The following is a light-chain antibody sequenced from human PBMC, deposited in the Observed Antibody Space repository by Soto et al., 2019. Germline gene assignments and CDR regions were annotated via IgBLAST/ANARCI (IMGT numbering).Light chain of an antibody. J-gene: IGLJ1*01. CDR2: EVS. V-gene: IGLV2-14*01. Sequence: QSALTQPASVSGSPGQSITISCTGTSSDIGNYDFVSWYQQVPGTAPKAMIYEVSSRPSGVSNRFSGSKSGNTASLTISGLQAEDEADYYCAAWDDSLNGLHVFGTGTKLTVL. CDR3: AAWDDSLNGLHV. CDR1: SSDIGNYDF.